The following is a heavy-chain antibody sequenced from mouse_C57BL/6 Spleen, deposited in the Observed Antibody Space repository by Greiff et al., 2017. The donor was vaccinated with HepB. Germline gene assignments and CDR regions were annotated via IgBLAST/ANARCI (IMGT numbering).Heavy chain of an antibody. CDR2: INPNNGGT. CDR3: AREGYYGYFDY. V-gene: IGHV1-22*01. D-gene: IGHD1-1*01. CDR1: GYTFTDYN. J-gene: IGHJ2*01. Sequence: VQLKESGPELVKPGASVKMSCKASGYTFTDYNMHWVKQSHGKSLEWIGYINPNNGGTSYNQKFKGKATLTVNKSSSTAYMELRSLTSEDSAVYYCAREGYYGYFDYWGQGTTLTVSS.